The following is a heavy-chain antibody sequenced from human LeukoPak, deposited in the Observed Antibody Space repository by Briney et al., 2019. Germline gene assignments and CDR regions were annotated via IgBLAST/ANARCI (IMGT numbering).Heavy chain of an antibody. CDR1: GFTFSSFW. J-gene: IGHJ4*02. V-gene: IGHV3-7*01. CDR3: ARLNSIAGGLDY. Sequence: GGSLRLSCVASGFTFSSFWMTWVRQSPGKGLQWVASMKQDGSDKYYVDSVKGRFTISRDNAKNSLYLQMNSLRAEDTAVYYCARLNSIAGGLDYWGQGTLVTVSS. D-gene: IGHD6-6*01. CDR2: MKQDGSDK.